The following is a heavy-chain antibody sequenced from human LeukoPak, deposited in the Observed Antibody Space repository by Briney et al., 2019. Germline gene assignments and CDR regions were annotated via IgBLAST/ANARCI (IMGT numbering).Heavy chain of an antibody. Sequence: EPSETLSLTCTVSGGSISSSSYYWGWIRQPPGKGLEWIGEIHHSGGTNYNPSLKSRVTMSLDKSNNQFSLKLSSVTAADTAVYYCARDRGVYSYAYDYWGQGTLVTVSS. CDR1: GGSISSSSYY. CDR3: ARDRGVYSYAYDY. V-gene: IGHV4-39*07. CDR2: IHHSGGT. D-gene: IGHD5-18*01. J-gene: IGHJ4*02.